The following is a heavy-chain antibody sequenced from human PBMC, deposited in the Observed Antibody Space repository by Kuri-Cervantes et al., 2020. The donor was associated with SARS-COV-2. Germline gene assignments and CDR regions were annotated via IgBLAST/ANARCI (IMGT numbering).Heavy chain of an antibody. CDR1: GFTFSSYG. D-gene: IGHD3-22*01. Sequence: GESLKISCVASGFTFSSYGMHWVRQAPGKGLEWVAFIWYDGSNKYYADSVKGRFTISRDNFKNTVYLQMNSLRAEDTAVYYCARPSNFHHDSGAYVWGQGTTVTVSS. J-gene: IGHJ6*02. CDR2: IWYDGSNK. CDR3: ARPSNFHHDSGAYV. V-gene: IGHV3-33*08.